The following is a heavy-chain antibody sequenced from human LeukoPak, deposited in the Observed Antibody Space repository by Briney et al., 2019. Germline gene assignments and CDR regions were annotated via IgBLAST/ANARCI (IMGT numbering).Heavy chain of an antibody. Sequence: SETLALTCSVSGDSISSSSHYWAWIRLPPGKALEWIGHVFYSGSTEYNPSLRSRVTISVDRSKNQFSLKLRSMTAADTAVYYCARDHMDPRLGAFDMWGQGTMVTVSS. J-gene: IGHJ3*02. CDR2: VFYSGST. CDR1: GDSISSSSHY. CDR3: ARDHMDPRLGAFDM. V-gene: IGHV4-39*07. D-gene: IGHD1-26*01.